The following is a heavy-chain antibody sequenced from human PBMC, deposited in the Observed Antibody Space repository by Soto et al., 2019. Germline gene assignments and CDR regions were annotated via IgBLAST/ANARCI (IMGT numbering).Heavy chain of an antibody. CDR1: GGSFSGYY. Sequence: SETLSLTCAVYGGSFSGYYWSWIRQPPGKGLEWIGEINHSGSTNYNPSLKSRVTISVDTSKNQFSLKLSSVTAADTAVYYCARFRVGQYGMDVWGQGTTVTVS. CDR3: ARFRVGQYGMDV. V-gene: IGHV4-34*01. D-gene: IGHD1-26*01. J-gene: IGHJ6*02. CDR2: INHSGST.